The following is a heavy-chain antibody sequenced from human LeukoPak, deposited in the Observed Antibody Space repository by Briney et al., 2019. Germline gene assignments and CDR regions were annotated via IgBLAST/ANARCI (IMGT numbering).Heavy chain of an antibody. J-gene: IGHJ4*02. CDR1: GGSISSYY. D-gene: IGHD4-17*01. CDR3: ARTFFGDYHF. V-gene: IGHV4-59*12. Sequence: SETLSLTCTVSGGSISSYYWSWIRQPPGKGLEWIGYIYYSGSTNYNPSLKRRVTISVDTSKNQFSLKLSSVTAADTAIYYCARTFFGDYHFWGQGALVTVSS. CDR2: IYYSGST.